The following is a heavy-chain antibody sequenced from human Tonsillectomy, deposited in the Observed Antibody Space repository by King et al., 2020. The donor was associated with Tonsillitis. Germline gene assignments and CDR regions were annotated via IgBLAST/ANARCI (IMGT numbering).Heavy chain of an antibody. J-gene: IGHJ5*02. CDR2: ILYVGST. CDR3: ARHRLLNWFDR. Sequence: QLQESGPGLVKPSETLSLTFTVSVGSISSTIFYWGWIRQPPGKGLELIGSILYVGSTYYDPSLTIGVTISLDTSKNQFSLKLSAVTAADTAVYYCARHRLLNWFDRWGKGTLVTVSS. V-gene: IGHV4-39*01. D-gene: IGHD2/OR15-2a*01. CDR1: VGSISSTIFY.